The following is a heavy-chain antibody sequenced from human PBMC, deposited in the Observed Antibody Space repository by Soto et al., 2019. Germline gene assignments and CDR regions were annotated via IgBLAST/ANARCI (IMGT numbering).Heavy chain of an antibody. CDR3: ASDIYGAYYFSY. CDR2: IYYSGST. J-gene: IGHJ4*02. D-gene: IGHD4-17*01. CDR1: GGSISSYY. Sequence: QVQLQESGPGLVKPSETLSLTCTVSGGSISSYYWSWIRQPPGKGLEWIGYIYYSGSTNYNPSLQSRVTRSVDTSKNQLSLKLSSVTAAATAVYYCASDIYGAYYFSYWGQGPLVTVSS. V-gene: IGHV4-59*01.